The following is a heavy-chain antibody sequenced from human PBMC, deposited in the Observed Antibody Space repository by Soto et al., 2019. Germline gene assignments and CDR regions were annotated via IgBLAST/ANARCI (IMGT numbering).Heavy chain of an antibody. D-gene: IGHD2-21*01. CDR1: GGTFSSYA. V-gene: IGHV1-69*12. Sequence: QVQLVQSGAEVKKPGSSVKVSCKASGGTFSSYAISWVRQAPGQGLEWMGGIIPIFGTANYAQKFQGRVTITADESTSTVYMELSSLRSEDTAVYYCARGTYDFHTYYYYGMDVWGQGTTVTVSS. CDR3: ARGTYDFHTYYYYGMDV. J-gene: IGHJ6*02. CDR2: IIPIFGTA.